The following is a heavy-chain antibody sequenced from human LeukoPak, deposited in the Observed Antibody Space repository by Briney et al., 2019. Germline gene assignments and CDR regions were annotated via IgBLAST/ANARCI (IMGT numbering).Heavy chain of an antibody. J-gene: IGHJ4*02. CDR1: GFTFSSFS. CDR3: AREVGATGFDY. V-gene: IGHV3-30-3*01. D-gene: IGHD1-26*01. CDR2: ISYHGSNK. Sequence: GSLRLSCGASGFTFSSFSMPWVRPAPGKGLEWVAVISYHGSNKYYADSVKGRFTISRGNSKNTLYLQMNSLRAEDTAVYYCAREVGATGFDYWGQGTLVTVSS.